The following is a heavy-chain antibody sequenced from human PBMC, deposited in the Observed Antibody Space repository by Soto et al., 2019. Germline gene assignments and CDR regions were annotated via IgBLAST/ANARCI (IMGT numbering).Heavy chain of an antibody. CDR2: ISYHGSNK. D-gene: IGHD3-22*01. V-gene: IGHV3-30-3*01. CDR3: AKDVQVVVVITPVY. Sequence: TGGSLRLSWAASGFTFSTSAMHWVRQDPGKGLEWVALISYHGSNKYYADSVKGRFTISRDNSKNTLYLQMNSLRAEDTAVYYCAKDVQVVVVITPVYWGQGTLVTVSS. CDR1: GFTFSTSA. J-gene: IGHJ4*02.